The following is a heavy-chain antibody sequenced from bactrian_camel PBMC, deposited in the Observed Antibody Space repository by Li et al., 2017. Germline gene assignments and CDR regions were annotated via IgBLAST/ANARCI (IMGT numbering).Heavy chain of an antibody. Sequence: HVQLVESGGGSVQAGGSLRLSCPASGFRFDDSDWGWYRQGAGRKCEVVSRKQSDSSIDYAESVKGRFAVSKDKVKNILYLQMNSLKLDDTAMYYCAARYQGGFGLGGLCTDVLGDFPYWGQGTQVTVS. V-gene: IGHV3S63*01. CDR3: AARYQGGFGLGGLCTDVLGDFPY. D-gene: IGHD5*01. CDR1: GFRFDDSD. J-gene: IGHJ6*01. CDR2: KQSDSSI.